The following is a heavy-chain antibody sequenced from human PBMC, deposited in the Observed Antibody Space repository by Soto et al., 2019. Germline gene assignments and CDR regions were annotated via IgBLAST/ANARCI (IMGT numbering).Heavy chain of an antibody. CDR1: GFTFSFYG. CDR3: AKGSSPYYYYYGMDV. CDR2: ISYDGDNK. J-gene: IGHJ6*02. Sequence: PGGSLRLSCAASGFTFSFYGMHWVRQAPGKGLEWVAVISYDGDNKYYADSVKGRFTISRDTSKNTLYLQMNSLRVEDTAVYHCAKGSSPYYYYYGMDVWGQGTTVTVSS. D-gene: IGHD3-16*01. V-gene: IGHV3-30*18.